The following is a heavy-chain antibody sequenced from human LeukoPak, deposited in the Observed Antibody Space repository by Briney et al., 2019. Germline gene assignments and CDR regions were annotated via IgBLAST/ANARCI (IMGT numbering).Heavy chain of an antibody. V-gene: IGHV4-34*01. CDR1: GVSLSDYY. J-gene: IGHJ5*02. D-gene: IGHD5-24*01. Sequence: PSETLSLTCEVYGVSLSDYYRSWIRQSPGKGLQWIGDITHSGSTKYHPSIKSRVAISIEKSKNQFFLRLTPVTVADTAVYYCARERASSNYNNYFDPWGQGTPVTVSS. CDR3: ARERASSNYNNYFDP. CDR2: ITHSGST.